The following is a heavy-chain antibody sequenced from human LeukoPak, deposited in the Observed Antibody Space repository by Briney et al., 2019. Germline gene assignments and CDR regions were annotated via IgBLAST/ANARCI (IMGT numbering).Heavy chain of an antibody. CDR3: AGGSGTTHADYYYGMDV. CDR1: GGTFSSYA. CDR2: IIPILGIA. V-gene: IGHV1-69*04. D-gene: IGHD1/OR15-1a*01. J-gene: IGHJ6*02. Sequence: ASVKVSCKASGGTFSSYAISWVRQAPGQGLEWMGRIIPILGIANYAQKFQGRVTITADKSTSTAYMELSSLRSEDTAVYDCAGGSGTTHADYYYGMDVWGQGTTVTVSS.